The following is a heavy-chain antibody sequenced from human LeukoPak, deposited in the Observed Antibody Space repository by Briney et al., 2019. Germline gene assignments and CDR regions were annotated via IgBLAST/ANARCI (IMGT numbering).Heavy chain of an antibody. D-gene: IGHD2-2*01. V-gene: IGHV1-18*01. CDR3: ARAYQLPHYYGMGV. CDR1: GYTFTSYG. J-gene: IGHJ6*02. Sequence: ASVKVSCKASGYTFTSYGISWVRQAPGQGLEWMGWISAYNGNTNYAQKLQGRVTMTTDTSTSTAYMELRSLRSDDTAVYYCARAYQLPHYYGMGVWGQGTTVTVSS. CDR2: ISAYNGNT.